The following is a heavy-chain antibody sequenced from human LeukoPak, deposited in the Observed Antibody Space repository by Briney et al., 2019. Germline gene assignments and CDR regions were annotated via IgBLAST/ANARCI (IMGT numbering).Heavy chain of an antibody. J-gene: IGHJ3*02. CDR2: IYYSGNT. D-gene: IGHD2-2*01. CDR1: GGSISSYY. V-gene: IGHV4-59*08. Sequence: PSETLSLTCTVSGGSISSYYWSWIRQPPGKGLEWIGYIYYSGNTNYNPSLKSRATMSVDTSKSQLSLKMTSVTAADTAVYYCARPSIPSAAASALDIWGQGTMVTVSS. CDR3: ARPSIPSAAASALDI.